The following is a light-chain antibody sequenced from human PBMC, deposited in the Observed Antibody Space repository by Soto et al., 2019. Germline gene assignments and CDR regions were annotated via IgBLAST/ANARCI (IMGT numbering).Light chain of an antibody. V-gene: IGKV1-5*03. CDR3: QQYNTFPLT. J-gene: IGKJ4*01. CDR2: KAS. Sequence: DIQMTQSPSTLSASVGDRVTITRRASQSIRTWWAWYQQKPGKAPKLLIYKASSLEGGVPSRFGGSGSGTLFNITISRLHPDDFATYYCQQYNTFPLTFGGVTTVDIK. CDR1: QSIRTW.